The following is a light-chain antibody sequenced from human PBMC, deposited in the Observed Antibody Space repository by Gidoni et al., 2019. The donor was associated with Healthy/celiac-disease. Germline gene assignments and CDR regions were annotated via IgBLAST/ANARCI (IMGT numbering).Light chain of an antibody. CDR3: MQALQTPLT. V-gene: IGKV2-28*01. J-gene: IGKJ4*01. CDR1: QSLLHSNGYNY. Sequence: DIVITQSPLSLPVTPGEPASISCRSSQSLLHSNGYNYLNWYLQKPEQSPQLLIYLGSNRASGVPDRFSGSGSGTDFTLKISRVEAEEVGVYYCMQALQTPLTFGGGTKVEIK. CDR2: LGS.